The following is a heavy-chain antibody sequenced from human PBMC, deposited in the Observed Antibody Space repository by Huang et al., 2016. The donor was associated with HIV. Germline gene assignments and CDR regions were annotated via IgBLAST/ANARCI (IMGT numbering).Heavy chain of an antibody. CDR2: IEYGGKNK. Sequence: QLQLVESGGGVVQPGGSLRLSCVASGVDFRSHDMHWVRQVAGKGREGITFIEYGGKNKQYGDSGTGRFTISRDNSKNTLYLQMNSLRPEDTAVYYCAKEEAGRFGAFDIWGQGTMVTVSS. CDR1: GVDFRSHD. D-gene: IGHD3-10*01. J-gene: IGHJ3*02. V-gene: IGHV3-30*02. CDR3: AKEEAGRFGAFDI.